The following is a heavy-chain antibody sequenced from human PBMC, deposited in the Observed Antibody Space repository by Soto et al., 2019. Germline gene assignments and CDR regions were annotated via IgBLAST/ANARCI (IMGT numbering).Heavy chain of an antibody. Sequence: GGSLRLSCAASGFTFSSYEMNWVRQAPGKGLEWVSYISSSGSTIYYADSVKGRFTISRDNAKNSLYLQMNSLRAEDTAVYYCARDRSGSSWYGGMDVWGQGTTVTVSS. V-gene: IGHV3-48*03. D-gene: IGHD6-13*01. CDR1: GFTFSSYE. CDR2: ISSSGSTI. J-gene: IGHJ6*02. CDR3: ARDRSGSSWYGGMDV.